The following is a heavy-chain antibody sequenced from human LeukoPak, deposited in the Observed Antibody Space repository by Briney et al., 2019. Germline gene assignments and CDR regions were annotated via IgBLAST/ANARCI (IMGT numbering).Heavy chain of an antibody. CDR1: GGSVNSHY. V-gene: IGHV4-59*02. D-gene: IGHD2-2*02. Sequence: SETLSLTCTVSGGSVNSHYWSWIRQPPGKGLEWIGYLYFSGSTNYNPSLKSRVTISVDASKNQFSLKLSSVTAADTAVYYCARRRGGYCSSTSCYTRSGEDYWGQGTLVTVSS. CDR3: ARRRGGYCSSTSCYTRSGEDY. CDR2: LYFSGST. J-gene: IGHJ4*02.